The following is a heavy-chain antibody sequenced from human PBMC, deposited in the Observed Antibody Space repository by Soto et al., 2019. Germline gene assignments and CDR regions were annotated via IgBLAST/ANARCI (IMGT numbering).Heavy chain of an antibody. Sequence: QITLKESGPTLVKPTQTLTLTCTFSGFSLTTRGVGVGWIRQPPGKALECLALIYWDDDKRYSPSLQSRLSITNDTSNNQVVLTMTHVDPVDTATYYCAHIPNYYQYDWFDPWGQGTLVSVSS. CDR2: IYWDDDK. CDR3: AHIPNYYQYDWFDP. CDR1: GFSLTTRGVG. D-gene: IGHD3-16*01. V-gene: IGHV2-5*02. J-gene: IGHJ5*02.